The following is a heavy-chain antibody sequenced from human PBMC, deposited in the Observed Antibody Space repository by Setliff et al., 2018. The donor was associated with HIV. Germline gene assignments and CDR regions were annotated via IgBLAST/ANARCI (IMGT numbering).Heavy chain of an antibody. CDR1: GGTFSSYA. Sequence: SVKVSCKASGGTFSSYAISWVRQAPGQGLEWMVGIIPIFGTANYAQKFQGRVTITADESTSTAYMELSSLRSEDTAVYYCGVGPEKIYYYYGMDVWGQGTTVTVS. CDR2: IIPIFGTA. J-gene: IGHJ6*02. D-gene: IGHD1-26*01. CDR3: GVGPEKIYYYYGMDV. V-gene: IGHV1-69*13.